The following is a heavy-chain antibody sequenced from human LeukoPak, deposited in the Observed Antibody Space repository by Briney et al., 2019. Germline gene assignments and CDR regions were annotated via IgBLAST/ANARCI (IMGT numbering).Heavy chain of an antibody. CDR1: GYSFTGYY. Sequence: ASVKVSCKASGYSFTGYYIHWMRQAPRQGLEWMGWINPNNGNTIFAQKFQGRVTMTRDTSINTAYMELTGLRSDDTAVYYCARVYVTVGVRPDYWGQGTLVTVSS. V-gene: IGHV1-2*02. CDR3: ARVYVTVGVRPDY. D-gene: IGHD2-21*01. J-gene: IGHJ4*02. CDR2: INPNNGNT.